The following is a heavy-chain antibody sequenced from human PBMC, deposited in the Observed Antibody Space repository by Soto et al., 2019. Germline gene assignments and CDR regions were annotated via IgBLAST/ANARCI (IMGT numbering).Heavy chain of an antibody. Sequence: SQTLSLTCAISGDSVSSNSAAWNWIRQSPSRGLEWLGGTYYRSKWYNDYAVSVKSRITINPDTSKNQFPLQLNSVTPEDTAVYYCARSARGYSYGYWYYYYGMDVWGQGTTVTVSS. CDR2: TYYRSKWYN. D-gene: IGHD5-18*01. CDR3: ARSARGYSYGYWYYYYGMDV. V-gene: IGHV6-1*01. CDR1: GDSVSSNSAA. J-gene: IGHJ6*01.